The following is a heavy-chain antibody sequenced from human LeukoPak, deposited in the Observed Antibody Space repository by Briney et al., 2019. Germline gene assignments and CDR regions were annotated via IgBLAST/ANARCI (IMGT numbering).Heavy chain of an antibody. J-gene: IGHJ3*02. D-gene: IGHD3-22*01. V-gene: IGHV1-18*01. CDR1: GYTFTCYG. CDR2: INSYNGNT. Sequence: ASVKVSCKASGYTFTCYGISWVRQAPGQGLEWVGWINSYNGNTNYSQKLQGRVTLTTDTSTNTAYMELRSLRSDDTAVYYCARQITMIVVVINDPFYIWGQGTMVTVSS. CDR3: ARQITMIVVVINDPFYI.